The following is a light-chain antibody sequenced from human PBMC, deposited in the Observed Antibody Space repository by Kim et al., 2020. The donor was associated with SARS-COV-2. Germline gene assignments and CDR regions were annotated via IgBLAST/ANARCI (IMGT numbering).Light chain of an antibody. V-gene: IGKV1-5*03. J-gene: IGKJ1*01. Sequence: DIQLTQSPSTLSASVGDRVTITCRASQSISYWLAWYQQKPGKAPKLLIYKASTLESGVPSRFSGSGSGTEFTLTINSLQPDDFATYYCQQYRTFGQGTKVDIK. CDR2: KAS. CDR3: QQYRT. CDR1: QSISYW.